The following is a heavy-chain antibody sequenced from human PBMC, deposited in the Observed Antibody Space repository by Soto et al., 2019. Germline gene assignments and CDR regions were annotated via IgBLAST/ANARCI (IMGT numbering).Heavy chain of an antibody. Sequence: GESLKISCKGSGYSFTSYWISWVRQMPGKGLEWMGRIDPSDSYTNYSPSFQGHVTISADKSISTAYLQWSSLKASDTAMYYCARFRPYCGGDCYSPALDYWGQGTLVTVSS. CDR1: GYSFTSYW. J-gene: IGHJ4*02. V-gene: IGHV5-10-1*01. CDR2: IDPSDSYT. CDR3: ARFRPYCGGDCYSPALDY. D-gene: IGHD2-21*02.